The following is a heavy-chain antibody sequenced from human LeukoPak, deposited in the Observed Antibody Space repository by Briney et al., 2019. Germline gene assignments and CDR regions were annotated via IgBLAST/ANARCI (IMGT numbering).Heavy chain of an antibody. CDR3: AKDRGYYVDTGTINF. D-gene: IGHD2-15*01. CDR1: GFTFSSSA. J-gene: IGHJ4*02. V-gene: IGHV3-23*01. Sequence: PGGSLRLSCAASGFTFSSSAMSWVRQAPGKGLEWVSAISNNGGYTYYADSVQGRFTISRDNSKNTLYLQMNSLRAEDTAIYYCAKDRGYYVDTGTINFWGQGTLVTVSS. CDR2: ISNNGGYT.